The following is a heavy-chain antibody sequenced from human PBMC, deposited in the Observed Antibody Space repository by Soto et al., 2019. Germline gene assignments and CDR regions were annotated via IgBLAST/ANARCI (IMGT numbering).Heavy chain of an antibody. CDR3: ARVRYDFWSGYSLDYYYGMDV. CDR1: GGTFSSYA. J-gene: IGHJ6*02. CDR2: IIPIFGTA. Sequence: SVKVSCKASGGTFSSYAISWVRQAPGQGLGWMGGIIPIFGTANYAQKFQGRVTITADESTSTAYMELSSLRSEDTAVYYCARVRYDFWSGYSLDYYYGMDVWGQGTTVTVSS. D-gene: IGHD3-3*01. V-gene: IGHV1-69*13.